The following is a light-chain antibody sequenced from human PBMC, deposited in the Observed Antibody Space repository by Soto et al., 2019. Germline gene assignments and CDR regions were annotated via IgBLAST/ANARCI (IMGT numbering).Light chain of an antibody. CDR2: DAS. J-gene: IGKJ3*01. Sequence: DIQMTQSPSSLSASVGDRVTITCQANQDISNYLNWYQQKPGKAPKLLISDASNLKTGVPSRFGGSGSGTDFTFTISSLQPEDIATYYCQQYDDLWTFGPGTEVDIK. CDR3: QQYDDLWT. V-gene: IGKV1-33*01. CDR1: QDISNY.